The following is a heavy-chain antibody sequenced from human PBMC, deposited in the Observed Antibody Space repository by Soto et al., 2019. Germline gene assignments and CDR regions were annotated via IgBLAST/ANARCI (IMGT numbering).Heavy chain of an antibody. CDR2: VSAYNGER. CDR3: SRGTSIPASGDY. Sequence: QVQLVQSGAEVKKPGASVKVSCKASGYTFTNYGINWVRQAPGQGLEWLGWVSAYNGERRYAQRVQARVIMTTDTSTTIAYMELRSLRSDDTAVYYCSRGTSIPASGDYWGQGTLVTVSS. V-gene: IGHV1-18*01. CDR1: GYTFTNYG. J-gene: IGHJ4*01. D-gene: IGHD6-6*01.